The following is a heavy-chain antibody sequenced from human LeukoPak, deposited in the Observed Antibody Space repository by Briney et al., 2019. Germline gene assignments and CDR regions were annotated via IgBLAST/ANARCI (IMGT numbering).Heavy chain of an antibody. CDR3: ARSTSSSWYSVSDAFDI. CDR2: IKQDGSEK. V-gene: IGHV3-7*01. Sequence: PGGSLRLSCAASGFTFSSYWMSWVRQAPGKWLELGANIKQDGSEKYYVDSVKGRFTISRDNAKNSLYLQMNSLRAEDTAVYYCARSTSSSWYSVSDAFDIWGQGTMVTVSS. D-gene: IGHD6-13*01. J-gene: IGHJ3*02. CDR1: GFTFSSYW.